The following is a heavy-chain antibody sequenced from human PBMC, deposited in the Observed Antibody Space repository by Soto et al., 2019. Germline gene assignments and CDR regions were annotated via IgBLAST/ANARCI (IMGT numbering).Heavy chain of an antibody. CDR1: GYTFTSYD. Sequence: QVQLVQSGAEVKKPGASVKVSCKASGYTFTSYDINWVRQATGQGLEWMGWMNPNSGNTGYAQKFQGRVTMTRNTSIRTAYMELSSLRSEDTAVYYCARENYSSRWYRGYYYGMDVWGQGTTVTVSS. D-gene: IGHD6-13*01. CDR3: ARENYSSRWYRGYYYGMDV. CDR2: MNPNSGNT. V-gene: IGHV1-8*01. J-gene: IGHJ6*02.